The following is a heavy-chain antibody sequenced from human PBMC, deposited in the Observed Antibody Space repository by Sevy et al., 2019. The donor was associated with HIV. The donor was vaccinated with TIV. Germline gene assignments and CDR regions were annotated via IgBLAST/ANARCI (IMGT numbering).Heavy chain of an antibody. Sequence: SETLSLTCDVSGYSISSGYVWGWIRQPPGGGGEWIGSVYPSGRPYYNPSLKSRVTISRDTSKNQFSMSLTSVTAADTAVYYCARAPSTNYFDDWGQGTLVTVSS. CDR1: GYSISSGYV. V-gene: IGHV4-38-2*01. J-gene: IGHJ4*02. CDR2: VYPSGRP. CDR3: ARAPSTNYFDD.